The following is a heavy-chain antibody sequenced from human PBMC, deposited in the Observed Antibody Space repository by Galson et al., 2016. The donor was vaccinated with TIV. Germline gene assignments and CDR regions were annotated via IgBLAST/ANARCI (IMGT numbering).Heavy chain of an antibody. D-gene: IGHD3-22*01. Sequence: SETLSLTCSVSGDSITSTYYYWGWIRQPPGKGLEWIGSLYYSGSTYYNPSLKSRVTISVDTSENQFSLSLSSVTAADTAVFYCARQRLTMISRFESWGQGTQVTVSS. J-gene: IGHJ4*02. CDR3: ARQRLTMISRFES. CDR1: GDSITSTYYY. V-gene: IGHV4-39*01. CDR2: LYYSGST.